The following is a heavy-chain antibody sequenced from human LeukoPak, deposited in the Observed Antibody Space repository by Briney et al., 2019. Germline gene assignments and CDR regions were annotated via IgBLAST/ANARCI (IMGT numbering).Heavy chain of an antibody. Sequence: GGSLRLSCAASGFTFSSSAMHWVRQAPDKGLEWVAVISYDGSNKYYADSVKGRFTISRDNSKNTLYLQMNSPRAEDTAVYYCARYLGYCSGGSCYSLLEHYYYYGMDVWGQGTTVTVSS. D-gene: IGHD2-15*01. CDR1: GFTFSSSA. CDR3: ARYLGYCSGGSCYSLLEHYYYYGMDV. CDR2: ISYDGSNK. V-gene: IGHV3-30-3*01. J-gene: IGHJ6*02.